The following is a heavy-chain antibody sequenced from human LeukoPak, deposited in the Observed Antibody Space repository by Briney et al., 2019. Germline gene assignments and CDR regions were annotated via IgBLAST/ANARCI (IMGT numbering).Heavy chain of an antibody. CDR3: ARIAYSSSVDY. CDR1: GGTFSSYA. Sequence: GASVKVSCKASGGTFSSYAISWVRQAPGQGLEWMGIINPSGGSTSYAQKFQGRVTMTRDTSTSTVYMELSSLRSEDTAVYYCARIAYSSSVDYWGQGTLVTVS. D-gene: IGHD6-6*01. J-gene: IGHJ4*02. CDR2: INPSGGST. V-gene: IGHV1-46*01.